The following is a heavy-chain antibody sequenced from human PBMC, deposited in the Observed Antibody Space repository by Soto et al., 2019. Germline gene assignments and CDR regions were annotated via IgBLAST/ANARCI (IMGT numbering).Heavy chain of an antibody. CDR2: IWYDGSNK. Sequence: PGGSLRLSCAASGFTFSSYGMHWVRQAPGKGLEWVAVIWYDGSNKYYADSVKGRFTISRDNSKNTLYLQMNSLRAEDTAVYYCARDLLAYDSSGYYFDYWGQGTLVTV. V-gene: IGHV3-33*01. CDR1: GFTFSSYG. CDR3: ARDLLAYDSSGYYFDY. D-gene: IGHD3-22*01. J-gene: IGHJ4*02.